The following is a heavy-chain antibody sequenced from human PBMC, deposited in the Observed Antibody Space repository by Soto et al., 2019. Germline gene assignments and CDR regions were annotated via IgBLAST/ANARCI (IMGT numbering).Heavy chain of an antibody. Sequence: EVQLVESGGGLVKPGGSLRLSCAASGFTFSSYSMNWVRQAPGKGLEWVSSISSSSSYIYYADSVKGRFTISRDKAKNSLDRHINSLRAEDTAVYYCGGDRWEYCSGGSCYFNYWGQGTLVTVSS. J-gene: IGHJ4*02. CDR1: GFTFSSYS. CDR3: GGDRWEYCSGGSCYFNY. V-gene: IGHV3-21*01. CDR2: ISSSSSYI. D-gene: IGHD2-15*01.